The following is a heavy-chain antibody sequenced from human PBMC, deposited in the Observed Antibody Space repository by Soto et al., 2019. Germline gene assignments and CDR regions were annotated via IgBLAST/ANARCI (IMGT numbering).Heavy chain of an antibody. CDR2: VNHRGST. CDR1: GGSFSGYY. J-gene: IGHJ5*02. D-gene: IGHD2-2*01. V-gene: IGHV4-34*01. CDR3: ARDGFCTSTTCRVGNWFDP. Sequence: SETLSLTCVVYGGSFSGYYWSWIRQSPGKGLEWIGGVNHRGSTNYNPSLESRVTISVDTSKNQFSLKLPSVTAADTAMYYCARDGFCTSTTCRVGNWFDPWGQGTLVTVSS.